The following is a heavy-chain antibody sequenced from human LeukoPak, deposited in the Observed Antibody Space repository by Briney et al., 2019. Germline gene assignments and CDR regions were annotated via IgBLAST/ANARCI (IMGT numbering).Heavy chain of an antibody. CDR3: ARLTDARPGDS. J-gene: IGHJ4*02. CDR2: IYPGDSDI. CDR1: GYTFSNHW. V-gene: IGHV5-51*01. Sequence: GESLKISCKGFGYTFSNHWIAWVRQRSGKGLEWMGIIYPGDSDIRYSPSFQGQVTISADKSKSTAYLQWSSLKASDTAMYYCARLTDARPGDSWGQGTLVTVSS. D-gene: IGHD6-6*01.